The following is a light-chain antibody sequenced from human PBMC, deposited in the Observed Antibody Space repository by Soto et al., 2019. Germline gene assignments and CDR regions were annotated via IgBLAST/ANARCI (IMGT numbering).Light chain of an antibody. V-gene: IGKV1-5*01. CDR2: DAS. J-gene: IGKJ1*01. Sequence: IPMIQSPSTLSAALGDRVTITCRACQTISTCFAWYQQKAGKAPKLLVYDASILKGGVPSRFRGSGSGTEDTLTISSLRPDDVEPDYSQQYHSYSGTGGQGTKVDIK. CDR3: QQYHSYSGT. CDR1: QTISTC.